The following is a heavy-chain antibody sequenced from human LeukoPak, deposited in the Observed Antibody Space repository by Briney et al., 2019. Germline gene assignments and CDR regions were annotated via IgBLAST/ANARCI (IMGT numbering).Heavy chain of an antibody. J-gene: IGHJ3*02. V-gene: IGHV1-2*02. Sequence: GASVKVSCKASGYTFTGYYMHWVRQAPGQGLEWMGWINPNSGGTNYAQKFQGRVTMTRDTSISTAYMELSRLRSGDTAGYYCAREKVVVAATEVVAFDIWGQGTMVTVS. CDR2: INPNSGGT. CDR3: AREKVVVAATEVVAFDI. D-gene: IGHD2-15*01. CDR1: GYTFTGYY.